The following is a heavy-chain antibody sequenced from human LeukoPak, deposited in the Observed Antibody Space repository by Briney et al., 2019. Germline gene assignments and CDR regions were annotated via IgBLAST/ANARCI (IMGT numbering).Heavy chain of an antibody. CDR2: IRYDGSNK. CDR1: GFTSGSFA. D-gene: IGHD3-22*01. CDR3: AKDGPPDSSGYYFLNY. Sequence: GGSRRPSRVPPGFTSGSFARHWVGQVQGRGLEWGAFIRYDGSNKYYADSVKGRFTISRDNSKNTLYLQMNSLRAEDTAVYYCAKDGPPDSSGYYFLNYWGQGTLVTVSS. J-gene: IGHJ4*02. V-gene: IGHV3-30*02.